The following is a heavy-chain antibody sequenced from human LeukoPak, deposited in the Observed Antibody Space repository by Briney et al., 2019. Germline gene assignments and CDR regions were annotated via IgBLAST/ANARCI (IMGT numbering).Heavy chain of an antibody. J-gene: IGHJ3*02. D-gene: IGHD6-13*01. CDR2: MNPNNGNT. Sequence: GASVKVSCKASGYTFTSSDISWVRQATGQGLEWMGWMNPNNGNTGYAQKLQGRVTMTRDTSISTAYMELGSLRSEDTAVYYCVRDTRGAEAADDPFDIWGQGTMVTVSS. CDR3: VRDTRGAEAADDPFDI. CDR1: GYTFTSSD. V-gene: IGHV1-8*02.